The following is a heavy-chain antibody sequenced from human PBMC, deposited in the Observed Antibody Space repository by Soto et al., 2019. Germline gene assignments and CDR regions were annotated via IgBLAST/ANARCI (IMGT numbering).Heavy chain of an antibody. J-gene: IGHJ3*02. Sequence: ASVKVSCKASGYTFTSYVISWVRQAPGQGLEWMGWISAYNGNTNYAQKLQGRVTMTTDTSTSTAYMELRSLRSDDTAVYYCARWMYSGSFRNAFDIWGQGTMVTVSS. CDR1: GYTFTSYV. D-gene: IGHD1-26*01. CDR3: ARWMYSGSFRNAFDI. CDR2: ISAYNGNT. V-gene: IGHV1-18*01.